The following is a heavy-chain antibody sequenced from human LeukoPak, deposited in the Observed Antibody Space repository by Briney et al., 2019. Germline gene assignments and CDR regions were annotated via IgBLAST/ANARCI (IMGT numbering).Heavy chain of an antibody. J-gene: IGHJ6*02. CDR3: ARMIRYCSSTSCPRGYYYYGMDV. CDR1: GGSISSYY. Sequence: SETLSLTCTVSGGSISSYYWSWIRQPAGKGLEWIGRIYTSGSTNYNPSLKSRVTMSVDTSKNQFSLKLSSVTAADTAVYYCARMIRYCSSTSCPRGYYYYGMDVWGQGTTVTVSS. V-gene: IGHV4-4*07. CDR2: IYTSGST. D-gene: IGHD2-2*01.